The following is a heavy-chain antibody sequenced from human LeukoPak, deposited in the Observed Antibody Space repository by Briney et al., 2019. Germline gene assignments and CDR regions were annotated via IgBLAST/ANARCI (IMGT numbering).Heavy chain of an antibody. CDR1: GFTFSSYS. CDR2: ISSSSSYI. CDR3: ARDLNPYSSSWYGY. V-gene: IGHV3-21*01. Sequence: GGSLRLSCAASGFTFSSYSMNWLRQAPGKGLESVSSISSSSSYIYYADQVKGRFTISRDNAKNSLYLQMNSLRAEDTAVYYCARDLNPYSSSWYGYWGQGTLVTVSS. D-gene: IGHD6-13*01. J-gene: IGHJ4*02.